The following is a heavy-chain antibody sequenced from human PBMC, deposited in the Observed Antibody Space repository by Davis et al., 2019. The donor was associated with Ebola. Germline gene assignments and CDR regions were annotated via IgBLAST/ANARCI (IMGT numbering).Heavy chain of an antibody. CDR2: IRSSSSYI. Sequence: GGSLKISCAASGFTFSSYSMNWVRQAPGKGLEWVSSIRSSSSYIYYADSVKGRFTISRDNAKNSLYLQMNSLRAEDTAVYYCARVVVPAAIRGYYYYYYYMDVWGKGTTVTVSS. J-gene: IGHJ6*03. CDR3: ARVVVPAAIRGYYYYYYYMDV. V-gene: IGHV3-21*01. CDR1: GFTFSSYS. D-gene: IGHD2-2*02.